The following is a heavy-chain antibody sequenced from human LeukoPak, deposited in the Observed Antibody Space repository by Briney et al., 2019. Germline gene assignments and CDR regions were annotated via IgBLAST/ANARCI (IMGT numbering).Heavy chain of an antibody. Sequence: GGSLRLSCAASGFTFSDYYMSWIRQAPGKGLEWVGRIKSKTDGGTTDYAAPVKGRFTISRDDSKNTLYLQMNSLRAEDTAVYYCARDRDVLRYFHWTFDYWGQGTLVTVSS. D-gene: IGHD3-9*01. J-gene: IGHJ4*02. CDR3: ARDRDVLRYFHWTFDY. V-gene: IGHV3-15*01. CDR2: IKSKTDGGTT. CDR1: GFTFSDYY.